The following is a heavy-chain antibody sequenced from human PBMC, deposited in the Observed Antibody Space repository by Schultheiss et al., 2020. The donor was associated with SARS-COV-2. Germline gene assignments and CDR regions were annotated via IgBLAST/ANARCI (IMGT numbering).Heavy chain of an antibody. D-gene: IGHD3-16*01. J-gene: IGHJ6*02. CDR2: VYHGGST. Sequence: GSLRLSCAASGITFNFFAMSWVRQPPGKGLEWIGEVYHGGSTNYNPSLKSRGTISVDTSKNQFSLKLSSVTAADTAVYYCARRLRGYYYGMDVWGQGTTVTVSS. CDR3: ARRLRGYYYGMDV. CDR1: GITFNFFAM. V-gene: IGHV4-4*02.